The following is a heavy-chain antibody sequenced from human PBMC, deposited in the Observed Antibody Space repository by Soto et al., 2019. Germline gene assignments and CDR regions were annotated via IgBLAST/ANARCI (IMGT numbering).Heavy chain of an antibody. V-gene: IGHV3-23*01. CDR1: GFTTNKHA. CDR2: ISDSGADK. D-gene: IGHD2-15*01. J-gene: IGHJ4*02. Sequence: EVQLLESGGGLIQRGGSLRLSCAVSGFTTNKHAMSWVRQAPEKGLEWVAGISDSGADKFYAESVRGRFSISRDGSRNTVYLQMSDLRPDDTAIYYCAKRMGPQHSWGQGAPVTVSS. CDR3: AKRMGPQHS.